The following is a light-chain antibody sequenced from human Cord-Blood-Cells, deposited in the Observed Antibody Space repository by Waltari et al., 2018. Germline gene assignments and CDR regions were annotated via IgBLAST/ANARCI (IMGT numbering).Light chain of an antibody. J-gene: IGLJ3*02. CDR1: SSDVGGYNY. CDR3: STYRSSSTLV. CDR2: DVS. Sequence: QSALTQPASVSGSPGQSITISCTGTSSDVGGYNYVSWYQQHPGKAPKLRIYDVSKRASGGSNRSSGPMSGRPAPLTSSVLQAEDEADYSCSTYRSSSTLVFGGGPKLTVL. V-gene: IGLV2-14*01.